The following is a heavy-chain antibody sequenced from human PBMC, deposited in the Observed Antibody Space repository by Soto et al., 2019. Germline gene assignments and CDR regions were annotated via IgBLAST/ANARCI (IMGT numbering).Heavy chain of an antibody. CDR3: EAEITFGTLLVV. V-gene: IGHV1-69*01. D-gene: IGHD3-16*01. Sequence: QVQLVPSGAEVKKPGSSVTVSCKASGDTDTNYVISWVRQAPGQGLDWMGGIFPKFGTTYSAQKLQDRLTITADESTATVYMQLSSLRLDDTAVYYCEAEITFGTLLVVWGQATTVTGSS. CDR1: GDTDTNYV. J-gene: IGHJ6*02. CDR2: IFPKFGTT.